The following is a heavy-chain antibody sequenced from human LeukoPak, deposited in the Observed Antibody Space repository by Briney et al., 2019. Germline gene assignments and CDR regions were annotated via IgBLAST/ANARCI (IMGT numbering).Heavy chain of an antibody. CDR1: GGSISSYY. CDR2: IYYSGST. D-gene: IGHD6-6*01. Sequence: SETLSLTCTVPGGSISSYYWSWIRQPPGKGLEWIGYIYYSGSTYYNPSLKSRVTISVDTSKNQFSLKLSSVTAADTAVYYCARHLGPSSYEYSSSYWGQGTLVTVSS. V-gene: IGHV4-59*08. J-gene: IGHJ4*02. CDR3: ARHLGPSSYEYSSSY.